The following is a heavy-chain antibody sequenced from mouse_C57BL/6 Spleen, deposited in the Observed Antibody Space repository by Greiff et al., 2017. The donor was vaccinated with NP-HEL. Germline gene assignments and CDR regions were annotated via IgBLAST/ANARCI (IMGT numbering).Heavy chain of an antibody. CDR3: ARLAFMDY. V-gene: IGHV1-26*01. CDR1: GYTFTDYY. J-gene: IGHJ4*01. D-gene: IGHD1-1*01. Sequence: EVQLQQSGPELVKPGASVKISCKASGYTFTDYYMNWVKQSHGKSLEWIGDINPNNGGTSYNQKFKGKATLTVDKSSSTAYMELRSLTSEDSAVYYCARLAFMDYWGQGTSVTVSS. CDR2: INPNNGGT.